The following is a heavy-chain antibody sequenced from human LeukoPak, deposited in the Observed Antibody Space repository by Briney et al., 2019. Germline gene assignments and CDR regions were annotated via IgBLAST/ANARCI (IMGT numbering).Heavy chain of an antibody. CDR1: GYTFTSYD. CDR3: ARGRPWLAGHYYYYYMDV. V-gene: IGHV1-8*01. D-gene: IGHD2-21*01. J-gene: IGHJ6*03. CDR2: MNPNSGNT. Sequence: ASVKVSCKASGYTFTSYDINWVRQATGQGLEWMGWMNPNSGNTGYAQKFQGRVTMTRNTSISTAYMELSSLRSEDTAVYYCARGRPWLAGHYYYYYMDVWGKGTTVTVSS.